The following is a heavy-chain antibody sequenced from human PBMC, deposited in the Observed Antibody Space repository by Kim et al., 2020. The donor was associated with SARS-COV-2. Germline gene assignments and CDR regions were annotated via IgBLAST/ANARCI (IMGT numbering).Heavy chain of an antibody. Sequence: DETSTYYPDSVNGRFAISRDNSKNTLYLQMNSLRTEDTAVYYCFRGGVDFWGQGTLVTVSS. V-gene: IGHV3-74*01. CDR3: FRGGVDF. CDR2: DETST. D-gene: IGHD3-16*01. J-gene: IGHJ4*02.